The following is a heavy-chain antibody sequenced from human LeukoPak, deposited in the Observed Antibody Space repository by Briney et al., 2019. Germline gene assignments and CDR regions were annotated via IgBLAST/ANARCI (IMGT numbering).Heavy chain of an antibody. CDR2: INPNSGGT. V-gene: IGHV1-2*02. Sequence: GASVKVSCKASGYTFTGYYMHWVRQAPGQGLEWMGWINPNSGGTNYARNFQGRVSMTRDTSINTAYMELSRLRSDDSAVYYCARGLMGTMVRGVITIWGQGTLVTVSS. D-gene: IGHD3-10*01. J-gene: IGHJ4*02. CDR1: GYTFTGYY. CDR3: ARGLMGTMVRGVITI.